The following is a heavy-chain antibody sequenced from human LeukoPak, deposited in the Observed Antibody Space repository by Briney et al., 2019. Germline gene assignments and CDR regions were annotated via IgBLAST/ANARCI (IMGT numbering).Heavy chain of an antibody. CDR3: ARAGGYYGSGSFLDY. D-gene: IGHD3-10*01. CDR2: IYHSGST. J-gene: IGHJ4*02. CDR1: RYSINSVYY. V-gene: IGHV4-38-2*02. Sequence: SETLSVTCTVSRYSINSVYYWGWFRRPPGKGLEWIGIIYHSGSTYYNASLKSRVTISMDTSRNKFSLNLNSVTAADTAVYYCARAGGYYGSGSFLDYWGQGLLVTVSS.